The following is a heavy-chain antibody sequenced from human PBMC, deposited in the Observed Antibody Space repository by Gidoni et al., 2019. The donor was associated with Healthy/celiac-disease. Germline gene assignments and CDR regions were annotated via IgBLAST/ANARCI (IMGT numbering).Heavy chain of an antibody. Sequence: QVQLVQSGAEVKKPGASVKLSCTASGYTFTGYYMHWVRQAPGQGLEWMGRINPNSGGTNYAQKFQGRVTMTRDTSISTAYMELSRLRSDDTAVYYCARGMTTVTTFYYYYGMDVWGQGTTVTVSS. V-gene: IGHV1-2*06. CDR3: ARGMTTVTTFYYYYGMDV. CDR2: INPNSGGT. CDR1: GYTFTGYY. J-gene: IGHJ6*02. D-gene: IGHD4-17*01.